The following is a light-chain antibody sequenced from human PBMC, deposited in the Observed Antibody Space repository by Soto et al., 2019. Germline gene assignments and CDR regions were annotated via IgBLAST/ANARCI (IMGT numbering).Light chain of an antibody. CDR3: QQYYFYAT. Sequence: DIQMTQSPSTLSASVGDRVTITCRASQSISSWLTWYQQKPGKAPKLLIYKASSLESGVPSRFSGSGSGTEFTLTIRSLQPDDFATYYCQQYYFYATFGQGTRVEIK. V-gene: IGKV1-5*03. CDR1: QSISSW. CDR2: KAS. J-gene: IGKJ1*01.